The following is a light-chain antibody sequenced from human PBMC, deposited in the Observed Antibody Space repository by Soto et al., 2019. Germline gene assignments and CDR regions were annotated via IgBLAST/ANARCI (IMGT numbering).Light chain of an antibody. CDR1: NIGSKS. CDR2: YDS. Sequence: YELTQPPSVSVAPGKTARITCGGNNIGSKSVHWYQQKPGQAPVLVIYYDSDRPSGIPERFSGSNSGNTATLTISRVEAGDEADYYCQVWDSSSDRAVFGGGTKLTVL. V-gene: IGLV3-21*04. CDR3: QVWDSSSDRAV. J-gene: IGLJ2*01.